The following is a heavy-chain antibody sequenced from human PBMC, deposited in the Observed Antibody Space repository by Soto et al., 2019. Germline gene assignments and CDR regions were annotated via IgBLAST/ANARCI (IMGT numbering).Heavy chain of an antibody. CDR3: ASRIRFLEAFDF. D-gene: IGHD3-3*01. Sequence: QVQLQESGPGLVKPSETLSLFCTVSGDSFTSSRYSWGWIRQPPGKGLEWIGSVYYSGNTQYNPSLKSRVTISVDSSKNQFSLKMTSVTAADTAVYFCASRIRFLEAFDFWGQGTLVTVSS. J-gene: IGHJ4*02. V-gene: IGHV4-39*01. CDR2: VYYSGNT. CDR1: GDSFTSSRYS.